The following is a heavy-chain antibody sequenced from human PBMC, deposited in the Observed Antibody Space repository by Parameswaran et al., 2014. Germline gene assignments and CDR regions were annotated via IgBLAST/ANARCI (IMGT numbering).Heavy chain of an antibody. CDR3: AKYDYGDFSYFDY. Sequence: VRQAPGKGLEWVSAITGSGGSAYYADSVKGRFTISRDNSKNTLYLQMNNLRAEDTALYYCAKYDYGDFSYFDYWGQGTLVTVSS. J-gene: IGHJ4*02. CDR2: ITGSGGSA. V-gene: IGHV3-23*01. D-gene: IGHD4-17*01.